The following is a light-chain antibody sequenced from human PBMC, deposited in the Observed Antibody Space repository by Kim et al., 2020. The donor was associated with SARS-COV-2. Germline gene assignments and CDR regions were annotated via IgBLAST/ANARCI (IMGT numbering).Light chain of an antibody. CDR3: QQYDAYPYT. J-gene: IGKJ2*01. V-gene: IGKV1-5*03. CDR1: QSISNW. CDR2: KAV. Sequence: SASVGDRVTLTCRASQSISNWLVWYQQKPGKAPKLLISKAVTLESGVPSRFSGSGSGTEYTLTISSLQPDDFATYYCQQYDAYPYTFGQGTKLEI.